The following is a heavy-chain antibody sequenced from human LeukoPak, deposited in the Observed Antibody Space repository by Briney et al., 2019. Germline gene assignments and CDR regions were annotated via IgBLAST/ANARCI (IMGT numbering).Heavy chain of an antibody. CDR3: ATVAIIGATGDH. Sequence: ASVKVSCMASGYTFTSYYMHWVRQAPGQGLEWMGIINPSGGSTDYAQRFQGRVTMTRDMSTSTVYMELSNLKSEDTAVYYCATVAIIGATGDHWGQGTLVTVSS. CDR2: INPSGGST. V-gene: IGHV1-46*01. CDR1: GYTFTSYY. D-gene: IGHD1-1*01. J-gene: IGHJ4*02.